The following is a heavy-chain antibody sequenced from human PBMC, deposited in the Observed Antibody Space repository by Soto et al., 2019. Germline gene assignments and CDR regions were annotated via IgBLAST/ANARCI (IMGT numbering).Heavy chain of an antibody. J-gene: IGHJ5*02. CDR1: GFTFSTYG. CDR3: ARGPRSFEYSSSSGRFDP. CDR2: IWYDGSSQ. Sequence: QVQLVESGGGVVQPGRSLRLSCAASGFTFSTYGTHWVRQAPGKGMEWVAVIWYDGSSQYYADSVKGRFTISRDNSKNGLYLQMNSLRAEDTAVYYCARGPRSFEYSSSSGRFDPWGQGTLVTVSS. V-gene: IGHV3-33*01. D-gene: IGHD6-6*01.